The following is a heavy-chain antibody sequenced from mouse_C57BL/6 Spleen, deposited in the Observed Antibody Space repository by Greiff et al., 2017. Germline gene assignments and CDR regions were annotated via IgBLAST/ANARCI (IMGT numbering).Heavy chain of an antibody. CDR1: GYTFTSYW. Sequence: QVQLQQPGAELVRPGSSVKLSCKASGYTFTSYWMHWVKQRPIQGLEWIGNIDPSDSETHYNQKFKDKATLTVDKSSSTAYMQLSSLTSEDSAVYDCARSNYGNGFAYWGQGTLVTVSA. CDR2: IDPSDSET. D-gene: IGHD2-1*01. CDR3: ARSNYGNGFAY. J-gene: IGHJ3*01. V-gene: IGHV1-52*01.